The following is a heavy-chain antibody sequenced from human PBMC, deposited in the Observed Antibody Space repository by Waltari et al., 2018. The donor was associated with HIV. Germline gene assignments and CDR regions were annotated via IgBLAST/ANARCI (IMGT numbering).Heavy chain of an antibody. CDR2: ISTTGSTV. Sequence: EVQLVQSGGGSVQPGGSLRLSWAASALRLSRFYMYWVRQAPGKGLEWVSYISTTGSTVYYADSVKGRFTISRDNAKKSLYLQINSLRAEDTAVYYCTRGLRLLRSILPFDYWGQGTLVPVSS. V-gene: IGHV3-48*03. CDR3: TRGLRLLRSILPFDY. J-gene: IGHJ4*02. D-gene: IGHD1-26*01. CDR1: ALRLSRFY.